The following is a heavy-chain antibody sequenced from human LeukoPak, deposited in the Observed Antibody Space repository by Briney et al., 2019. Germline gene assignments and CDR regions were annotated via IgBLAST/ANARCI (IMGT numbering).Heavy chain of an antibody. V-gene: IGHV1-69*13. CDR1: GYTLTSYY. J-gene: IGHJ4*02. Sequence: GASVKVSCKASGYTLTSYYMHWVRQAPGQGLEWMGGIIPIFGTANYAQKFQGRVTITADESTSTAYMELSSLRSEDTAVYYCARSESSYDYVWGSYRYYFDYWGQGTLVTVSS. CDR2: IIPIFGTA. CDR3: ARSESSYDYVWGSYRYYFDY. D-gene: IGHD3-16*02.